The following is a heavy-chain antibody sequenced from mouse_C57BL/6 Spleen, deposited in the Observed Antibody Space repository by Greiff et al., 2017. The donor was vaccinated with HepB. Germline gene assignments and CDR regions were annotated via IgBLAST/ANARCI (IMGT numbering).Heavy chain of an antibody. Sequence: DVQLQESGPGLAKPSQTLSLTCSVTGYSITSDYWNWIRKFPGNKLEYMGYISYSGSTYYNPSLKSRISITRDTSKNQYYLQLHSVTTEDTATYYCARDYGSSYWYFDVWGTGTTVTVSS. CDR2: ISYSGST. J-gene: IGHJ1*03. CDR1: GYSITSDY. V-gene: IGHV3-8*01. CDR3: ARDYGSSYWYFDV. D-gene: IGHD1-1*01.